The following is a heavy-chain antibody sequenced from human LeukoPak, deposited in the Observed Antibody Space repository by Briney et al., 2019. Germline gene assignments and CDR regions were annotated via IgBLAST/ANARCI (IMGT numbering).Heavy chain of an antibody. V-gene: IGHV1-69*05. Sequence: SVKVSCKASGGTFSSYAISWVRQAPGQGLEWMGGIIPIFGTANYAQKYQGRVTITTDESTSTAYMELSSLRSEDTAVYYCARDRLPEYHYFDYWGQGTLVTVSS. CDR2: IIPIFGTA. D-gene: IGHD6-6*01. CDR3: ARDRLPEYHYFDY. J-gene: IGHJ4*02. CDR1: GGTFSSYA.